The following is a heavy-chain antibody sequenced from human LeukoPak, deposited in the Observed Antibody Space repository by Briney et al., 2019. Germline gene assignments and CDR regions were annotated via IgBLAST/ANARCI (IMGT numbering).Heavy chain of an antibody. CDR2: IYYSGST. CDR3: ARRTVTTLIDY. Sequence: SSETLSLTCTVSGGSISSYYWSWIRQPPGKGLEWIGYIYYSGSTNYDPSLKSRVTISVDTSKNQFSLKLSSVTAADTAVYYCARRTVTTLIDYWGQGTLVTASS. D-gene: IGHD4-17*01. CDR1: GGSISSYY. V-gene: IGHV4-59*08. J-gene: IGHJ4*02.